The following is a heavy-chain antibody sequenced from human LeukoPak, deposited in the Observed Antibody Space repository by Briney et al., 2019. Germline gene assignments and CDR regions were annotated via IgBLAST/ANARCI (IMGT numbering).Heavy chain of an antibody. CDR1: GYSFTSYD. CDR2: MNPNRGDT. V-gene: IGHV1-8*03. CDR3: ARGLWGDFWSGDYYYYYVDV. Sequence: ASVKVSCKASGYSFTSYDINWVRQATGQGLEWMGWMNPNRGDTGYAQKFQGRVTITRNTSISTAYMELSSLRSEDTAVYYCARGLWGDFWSGDYYYYYVDVWGEGTTVTVSS. D-gene: IGHD3-3*01. J-gene: IGHJ6*03.